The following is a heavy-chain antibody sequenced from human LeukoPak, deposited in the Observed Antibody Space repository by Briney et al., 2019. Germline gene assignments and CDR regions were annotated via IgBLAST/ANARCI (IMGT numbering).Heavy chain of an antibody. CDR1: GFTFSSYG. Sequence: GGSLRLSCAASGFTFSSYGMSWIRQVPGKGLEWISYISDSADTIYYADSVKGRFTISRDNAKNSLYLQMNSLRAEDTAVYYCAREGGDWGEGYFDYWGQGTLVTVSS. CDR2: ISDSADTI. CDR3: AREGGDWGEGYFDY. J-gene: IGHJ4*02. V-gene: IGHV3-11*01. D-gene: IGHD3-16*01.